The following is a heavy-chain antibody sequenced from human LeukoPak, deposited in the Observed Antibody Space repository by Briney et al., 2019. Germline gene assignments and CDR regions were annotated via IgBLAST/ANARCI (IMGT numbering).Heavy chain of an antibody. CDR3: ARSGRPLLYYFDY. J-gene: IGHJ4*02. CDR1: GYTFADYY. V-gene: IGHV1-2*02. D-gene: IGHD6-6*01. CDR2: INPNSGGT. Sequence: ASVTVSCKASGYTFADYYMHWVRQAPGQALEWMGWINPNSGGTNYAQKFQGRVTMTRDTSISTAYMELSRLRPDDTAVYYCARSGRPLLYYFDYWGQGTLVTVSS.